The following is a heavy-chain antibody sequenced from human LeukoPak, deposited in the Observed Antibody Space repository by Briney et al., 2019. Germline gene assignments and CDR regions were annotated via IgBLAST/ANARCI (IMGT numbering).Heavy chain of an antibody. J-gene: IGHJ4*02. Sequence: GGSLRLSCAASGFTVSSNYMSWVRQAPGKGLEWVSVIYSGGSTYYADSVKGRFTISRDNSKNTLYLQMNSLRAEDTAVYYCARDGFNSGYDKLDYWGQGTLVTVSS. CDR3: ARDGFNSGYDKLDY. CDR1: GFTVSSNY. D-gene: IGHD5-12*01. V-gene: IGHV3-53*01. CDR2: IYSGGST.